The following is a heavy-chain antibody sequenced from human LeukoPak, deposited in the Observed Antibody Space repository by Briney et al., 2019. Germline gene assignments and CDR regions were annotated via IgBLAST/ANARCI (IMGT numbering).Heavy chain of an antibody. J-gene: IGHJ4*02. CDR1: GGTFSSYA. Sequence: ASVKVSCKASGGTFSSYAISWVRQAPGQGLEWMGGIIPIFGTANYAQKFQGRVTITVDKSTSTAYMELSSLRSEDTAVYYCARDFGGPRYFDYWGQGTLVTVSS. D-gene: IGHD3-10*01. V-gene: IGHV1-69*06. CDR2: IIPIFGTA. CDR3: ARDFGGPRYFDY.